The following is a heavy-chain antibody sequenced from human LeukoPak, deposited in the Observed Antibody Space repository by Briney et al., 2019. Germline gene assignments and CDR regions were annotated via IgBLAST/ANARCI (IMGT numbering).Heavy chain of an antibody. J-gene: IGHJ4*02. CDR2: IYYSGST. Sequence: SETLSLTCTVSGGSISSSSHYWGWIRQPPGKGLEWIGSIYYSGSTLYNPSLKSRVTTSADTSKNQFSLKLNSVTAADTAVYYCARGPSAYCGGACYLDYWGQGTLVTVS. D-gene: IGHD2-21*02. CDR1: GGSISSSSHY. V-gene: IGHV4-39*07. CDR3: ARGPSAYCGGACYLDY.